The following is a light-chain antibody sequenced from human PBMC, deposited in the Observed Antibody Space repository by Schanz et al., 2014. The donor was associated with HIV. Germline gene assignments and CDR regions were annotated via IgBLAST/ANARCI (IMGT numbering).Light chain of an antibody. J-gene: IGLJ2*01. Sequence: QSVLTQPPSVSGAPGQRVTISCTGSSSNIGAGYDVHWYQQLPGTAPKLLIYGNSNRPSGVPDRFSGSKSGTSASLAITGLQAEDEADYYCSSYTVSGARGVIVGTGTKLTVL. V-gene: IGLV1-40*01. CDR2: GNS. CDR3: SSYTVSGARGVI. CDR1: SSNIGAGYD.